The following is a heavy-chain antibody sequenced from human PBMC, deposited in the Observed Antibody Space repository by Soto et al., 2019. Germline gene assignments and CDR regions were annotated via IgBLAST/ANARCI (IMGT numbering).Heavy chain of an antibody. J-gene: IGHJ6*02. Sequence: ASVKVSCKASGYTFTSYGISWVRQAPGQGLEWMGWISAYNGNTNYAQKLQGRVTMTTDTSTSTAYMELRSLRSDDTAVYYCARDSPEVRFLEWLSQSADYYYGMDVWGQGTTVTVSS. CDR3: ARDSPEVRFLEWLSQSADYYYGMDV. CDR1: GYTFTSYG. D-gene: IGHD3-3*01. CDR2: ISAYNGNT. V-gene: IGHV1-18*01.